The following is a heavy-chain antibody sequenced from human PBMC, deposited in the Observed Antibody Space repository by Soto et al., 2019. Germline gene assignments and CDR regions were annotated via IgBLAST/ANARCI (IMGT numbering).Heavy chain of an antibody. J-gene: IGHJ4*02. CDR2: IYWDDDK. CDR3: IRFSAVTGFDY. V-gene: IGHV2-5*02. CDR1: GFSLSTSGVA. D-gene: IGHD6-19*01. Sequence: QITLKESGPTLVKPTQTLTLTCTFSGFSLSTSGVAVGWIRQPPGKALEWLTLIYWDDDKPYSPSLKSRLSIAKDTSTNQVVLTVTNMDPVDTATYYWIRFSAVTGFDYWGQGTRVTVSS.